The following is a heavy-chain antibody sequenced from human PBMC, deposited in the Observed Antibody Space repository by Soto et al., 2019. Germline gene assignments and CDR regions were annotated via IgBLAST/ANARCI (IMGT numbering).Heavy chain of an antibody. CDR1: GGTFSSYT. D-gene: IGHD3-22*01. J-gene: IGHJ6*02. CDR3: AGYYDSSCYSYYYYGMDV. Sequence: QVQLVKSGAEVKKPGSSVKVSCKASGGTFSSYTISWVRQAPGQGLEWMGRIIPILGIANYAQKFQGRFTITAHKSPSTASMELSSRRSEDTDVYYCAGYYDSSCYSYYYYGMDVWGQGTTVTFSS. CDR2: IIPILGIA. V-gene: IGHV1-69*02.